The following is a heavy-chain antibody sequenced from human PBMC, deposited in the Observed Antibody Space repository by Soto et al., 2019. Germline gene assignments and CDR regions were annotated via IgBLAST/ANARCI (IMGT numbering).Heavy chain of an antibody. J-gene: IGHJ2*01. CDR3: VRRAGGSVVWYYDL. D-gene: IGHD1-26*01. Sequence: EVQLLESGGGLVQRGGSLRLSCEASGFIFNNYAMTWVRQAPGKGLEWVARVSGRGGSAYYADSVKGRLTISRDNSNNTLYIQMTNVRGEDTAVYYCVRRAGGSVVWYYDLWGRGTLVSVFS. CDR1: GFIFNNYA. V-gene: IGHV3-23*01. CDR2: VSGRGGSA.